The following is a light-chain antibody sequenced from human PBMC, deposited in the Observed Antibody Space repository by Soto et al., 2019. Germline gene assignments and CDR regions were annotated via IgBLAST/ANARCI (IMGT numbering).Light chain of an antibody. CDR3: QHYNSYSGA. CDR1: QSISSG. V-gene: IGKV1-5*03. Sequence: DIQMTQSPSSLSGSVGDRVAITCRASQSISSGLAWYQQKPGKAPKLLIYTASSLQSGVPSRFSGSGSGTEFTLTISSLQPDDFATYYCQHYNSYSGAFGQGTKVDIK. CDR2: TAS. J-gene: IGKJ1*01.